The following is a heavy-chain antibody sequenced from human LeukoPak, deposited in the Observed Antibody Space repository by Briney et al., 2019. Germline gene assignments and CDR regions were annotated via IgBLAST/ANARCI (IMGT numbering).Heavy chain of an antibody. CDR2: INPSGGST. V-gene: IGHV1-46*01. Sequence: ASVKVSCKASGYTFTSYYMHWVRQAPGQGLEWMGIINPSGGSTSYAQKFQGRVTMTRDTSTGTVYMELSSLRSEDTAVYYCARPGPAAGFDYWGQGTLVTVSS. J-gene: IGHJ4*02. D-gene: IGHD6-13*01. CDR1: GYTFTSYY. CDR3: ARPGPAAGFDY.